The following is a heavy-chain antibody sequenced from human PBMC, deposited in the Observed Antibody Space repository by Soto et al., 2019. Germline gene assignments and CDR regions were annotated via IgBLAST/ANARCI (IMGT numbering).Heavy chain of an antibody. Sequence: SVKVSCKTSGGTFGSYAISWVRQAPGQGLEWMGGIIPIFSTPNYAQKFQGRVTITADESTSTAYMELSSLRSEDTAVYYCARGPIAAAGYYYYGMDVWGQGTTVTVSS. CDR1: GGTFGSYA. CDR2: IIPIFSTP. J-gene: IGHJ6*02. CDR3: ARGPIAAAGYYYYGMDV. D-gene: IGHD6-13*01. V-gene: IGHV1-69*13.